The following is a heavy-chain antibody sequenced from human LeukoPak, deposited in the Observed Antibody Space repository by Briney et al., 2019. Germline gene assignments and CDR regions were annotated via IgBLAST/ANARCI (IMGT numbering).Heavy chain of an antibody. CDR3: ARDRYVGTTTAGDSDS. J-gene: IGHJ4*02. Sequence: GGSLRLSCAASGFTFSSYSMNWVRQAPGKGLEWVSYISSSSSTIYYADSVKGRFTISRDNAKNSLYLQMNSLRAEDTAVYYCARDRYVGTTTAGDSDSWGQGTLVTVSS. V-gene: IGHV3-48*01. CDR2: ISSSSSTI. CDR1: GFTFSSYS. D-gene: IGHD1-26*01.